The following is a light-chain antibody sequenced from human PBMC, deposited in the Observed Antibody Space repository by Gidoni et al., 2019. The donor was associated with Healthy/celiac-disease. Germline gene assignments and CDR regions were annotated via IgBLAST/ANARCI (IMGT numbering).Light chain of an antibody. J-gene: IGLJ1*01. CDR1: SSNIGSNY. V-gene: IGLV1-47*01. CDR2: RNN. Sequence: QSVLTQPPSASGTHGQRVTISCSGSSSNIGSNYVYWYQQLPGTAPKLLIYRNNQRPSGFPDRFSGSKSGTSASLAISGLRSEDEADYYCAAWDDSLSGYVFGTGTKVTVL. CDR3: AAWDDSLSGYV.